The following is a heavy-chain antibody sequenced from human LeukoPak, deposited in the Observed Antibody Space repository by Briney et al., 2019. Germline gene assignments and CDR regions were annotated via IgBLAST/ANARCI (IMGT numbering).Heavy chain of an antibody. CDR1: GFTFSSYS. Sequence: KPGGSLRLSCAASGFTFSSYSMNWVRQAPGKGLEWVSSISSSSSYIYYADSVKGRFTISRDNAKNSLYLQMNSLRAEDTAVYYCARVGPPPINIFDYWGQRTLVTVSS. D-gene: IGHD1-14*01. CDR3: ARVGPPPINIFDY. J-gene: IGHJ4*02. CDR2: ISSSSSYI. V-gene: IGHV3-21*01.